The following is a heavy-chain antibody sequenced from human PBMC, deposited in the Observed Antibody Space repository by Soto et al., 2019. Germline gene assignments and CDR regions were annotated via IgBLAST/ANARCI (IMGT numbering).Heavy chain of an antibody. CDR3: ARVREYYDILNGPTGDDDFDI. V-gene: IGHV4-39*01. D-gene: IGHD3-9*01. CDR1: GGSISSSSYY. CDR2: IYYSGST. Sequence: PSETLSLTCTVSGGSISSSSYYWGWIRQPPGKGLEWIGSIYYSGSTYYNPSLKSRVTISVDTSKNQFSLKLSSVTAADTAVYYCARVREYYDILNGPTGDDDFDIWGQGTMVTVSS. J-gene: IGHJ3*02.